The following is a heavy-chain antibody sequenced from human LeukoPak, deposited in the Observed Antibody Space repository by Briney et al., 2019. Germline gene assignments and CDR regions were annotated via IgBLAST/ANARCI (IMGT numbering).Heavy chain of an antibody. CDR1: GGSISSSSYY. J-gene: IGHJ4*02. CDR3: ARVIGYCSSTSCFGYFDY. CDR2: IYYSGST. D-gene: IGHD2-2*01. V-gene: IGHV4-39*07. Sequence: PSETLSLTCTVSGGSISSSSYYWGWIRQPPGKGLEWIGSIYYSGSTNYNPSLKSRVTTSVDTSKNQLSLKLSSVTAADTAVYYCARVIGYCSSTSCFGYFDYWGQGTLVTVSS.